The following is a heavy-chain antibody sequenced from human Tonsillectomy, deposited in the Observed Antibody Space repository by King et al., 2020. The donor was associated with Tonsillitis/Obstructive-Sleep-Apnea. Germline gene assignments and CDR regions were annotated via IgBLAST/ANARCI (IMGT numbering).Heavy chain of an antibody. V-gene: IGHV3-9*01. CDR1: GFTFDDYA. J-gene: IGHJ6*03. D-gene: IGHD3-3*01. CDR2: ISWNSGSI. CDR3: AKDGVRFSNYYMDV. Sequence: VQLVESGGGLVQPGRSLRLSCAASGFTFDDYAMHWVRQAPGKGLEWVSGISWNSGSIGYADSVKGRFTISRDNDKNSLYLQMNSLRAEDTALYYCAKDGVRFSNYYMDVWGKGTTVTVSS.